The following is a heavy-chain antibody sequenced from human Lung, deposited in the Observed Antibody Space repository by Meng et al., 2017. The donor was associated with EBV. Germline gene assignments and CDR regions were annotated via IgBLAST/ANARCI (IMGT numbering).Heavy chain of an antibody. CDR1: GFTFSASA. J-gene: IGHJ4*02. V-gene: IGHV3-73*02. Sequence: EVQLVESGGGLVQPGGSLKLSCAASGFTFSASAMHWVRQASGKGLEWVGRIRSKASNYATAFGASVEGRFTISRDDSNNTAYLQMNSLKIEDTAVYYCTSRSFWGQGILVTVSS. CDR2: IRSKASNYAT. CDR3: TSRSF.